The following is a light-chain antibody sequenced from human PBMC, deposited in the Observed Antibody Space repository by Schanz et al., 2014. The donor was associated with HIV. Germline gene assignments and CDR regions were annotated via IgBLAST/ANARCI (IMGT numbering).Light chain of an antibody. CDR1: SSDVGDYNY. CDR2: DVS. CDR3: SSYTRSSTWV. J-gene: IGLJ3*02. Sequence: QSALTQPASVSGSPGQSITISCTGTSSDVGDYNYVSWYQQHPGKAPKLMIYDVSDRSSWVSNRFSGSKSGNTASLTISGLQAEDEADYYCSSYTRSSTWVFGGGTKLTVL. V-gene: IGLV2-14*01.